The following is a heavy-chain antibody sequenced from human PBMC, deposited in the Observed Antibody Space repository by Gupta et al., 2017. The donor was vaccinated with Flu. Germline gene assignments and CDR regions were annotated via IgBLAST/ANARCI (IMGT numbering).Heavy chain of an antibody. CDR3: ARFGVREAYYGMDV. CDR1: GGTCSSYT. Sequence: QVQLVQSGAAVKKPGSSVKVSCKASGGTCSSYTISWVRQAPGQGLEWMGRIIPILGIANYAQKFQGRVTITADKSTSTAYMELSSLRSEDTAVYYCARFGVREAYYGMDVWGQGTTVTVSS. J-gene: IGHJ6*02. CDR2: IIPILGIA. D-gene: IGHD2-8*01. V-gene: IGHV1-69*02.